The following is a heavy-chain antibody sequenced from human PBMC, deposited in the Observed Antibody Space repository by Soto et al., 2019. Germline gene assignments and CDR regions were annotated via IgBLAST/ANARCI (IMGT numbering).Heavy chain of an antibody. CDR3: ARDSYRGSYVH. Sequence: GASVKVSCKASGYTFTAYSIHWLRQAPGPGLEWMGWINPKDGDTNYAQKFQDRVTMTSDTSISTVSMDLSRLTSDDTAVYFCARDSYRGSYVHWGQGTLVTVSS. D-gene: IGHD1-26*01. J-gene: IGHJ4*02. V-gene: IGHV1-2*02. CDR2: INPKDGDT. CDR1: GYTFTAYS.